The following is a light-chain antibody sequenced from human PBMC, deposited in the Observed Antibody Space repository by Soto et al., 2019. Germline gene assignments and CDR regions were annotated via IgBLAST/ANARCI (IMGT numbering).Light chain of an antibody. Sequence: QPVLTQSPSASASLGASVKLTCTLSSGHSTYAIAWHQQQPEEAPRYLMKVYSDGSHITGDGVPDRFSGSSSGAERYLTISSLQSEDEADYYCQTWGTGIQVFGGGTKVTVL. CDR2: VYSDGSH. V-gene: IGLV4-69*01. CDR3: QTWGTGIQV. J-gene: IGLJ2*01. CDR1: SGHSTYA.